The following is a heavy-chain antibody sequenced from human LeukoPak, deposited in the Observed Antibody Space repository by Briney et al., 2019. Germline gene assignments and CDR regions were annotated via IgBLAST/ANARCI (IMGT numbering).Heavy chain of an antibody. CDR2: IIPIFGTA. J-gene: IGHJ4*02. Sequence: HVASVKVSCKASGGTFSSYAISWVRQAPGQGLEWMGGIIPIFGTANYAQKFQGRVTITADESTTTAYMEQSSLRSEDTAVYYSARGPGYDSSGYSDYWGQGTLFTVSS. V-gene: IGHV1-69*13. CDR3: ARGPGYDSSGYSDY. CDR1: GGTFSSYA. D-gene: IGHD3-22*01.